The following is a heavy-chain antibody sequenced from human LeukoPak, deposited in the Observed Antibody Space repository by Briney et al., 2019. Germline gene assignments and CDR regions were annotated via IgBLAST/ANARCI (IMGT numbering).Heavy chain of an antibody. CDR2: IYYTGST. D-gene: IGHD3-16*01. CDR1: GGSITSGDYY. Sequence: SETLSLTCTVSGGSITSGDYYWSWIRQPPGKGLEWIGYIYYTGSTYYNPSLKSRVTISVDTSKNQFSLKVISVTAADTAVYYCARYRFGGSGYFDYWGQGTLVTVSS. CDR3: ARYRFGGSGYFDY. V-gene: IGHV4-30-4*01. J-gene: IGHJ4*02.